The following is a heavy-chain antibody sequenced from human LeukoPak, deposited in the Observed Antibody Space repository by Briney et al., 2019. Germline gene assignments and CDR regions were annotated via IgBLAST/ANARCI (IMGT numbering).Heavy chain of an antibody. D-gene: IGHD2-2*01. CDR2: IYYSGST. CDR3: ARVWEPAANAFDI. V-gene: IGHV4-59*01. J-gene: IGHJ3*02. CDR1: GGSISSYY. Sequence: PSETLSLTCTVSGGSISSYYWSWIRQPPGKGLEWIGYIYYSGSTNYNPSLKSRVTISVDTSKNQFSLKLSSVTAADTAVYYCARVWEPAANAFDIWGQGTMVTVSS.